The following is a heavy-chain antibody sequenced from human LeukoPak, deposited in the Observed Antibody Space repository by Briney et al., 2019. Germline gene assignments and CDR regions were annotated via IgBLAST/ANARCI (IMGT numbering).Heavy chain of an antibody. CDR1: GFTFSSSA. Sequence: GGSLRLSCAASGFTFSSSAMHWVRQAPGKGLEWVAVISYDGSNKYYADSVKGRFTISRDNSKNTLYLQMNSLRAEDTAVYYCARSDSSGWYGALEYWGQGTLVTVSS. J-gene: IGHJ4*02. V-gene: IGHV3-30-3*01. CDR3: ARSDSSGWYGALEY. D-gene: IGHD6-19*01. CDR2: ISYDGSNK.